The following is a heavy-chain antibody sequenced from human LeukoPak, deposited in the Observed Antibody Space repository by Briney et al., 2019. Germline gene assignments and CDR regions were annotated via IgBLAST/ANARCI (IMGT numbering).Heavy chain of an antibody. V-gene: IGHV5-51*01. CDR1: GYRFTHSW. CDR3: ARGPPIDY. D-gene: IGHD1-14*01. CDR2: IFPADSDT. J-gene: IGHJ4*02. Sequence: GESLKISCKGSGYRFTHSWIGWVRQMPGKGLEWMGIIFPADSDTKYSPSFQGQVTISADKSISTAYLQWSSLKASDTAMYYCARGPPIDYWGQGTLVTVSS.